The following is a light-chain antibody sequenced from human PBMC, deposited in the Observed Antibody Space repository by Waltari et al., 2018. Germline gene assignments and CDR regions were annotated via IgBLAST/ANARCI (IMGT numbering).Light chain of an antibody. V-gene: IGLV6-57*03. CDR3: QSYDSSNHVV. J-gene: IGLJ2*01. CDR1: SGSIASNF. CDR2: EDN. Sequence: NFMLTQPHSVSESPGKTVTISCTRSSGSIASNFVQWSQQRPGSAPTTVIYEDNQRPSGFPGRFSGSIDSSSNSAALTISGLKTEDEADYYCQSYDSSNHVVFGGGTKLTVL.